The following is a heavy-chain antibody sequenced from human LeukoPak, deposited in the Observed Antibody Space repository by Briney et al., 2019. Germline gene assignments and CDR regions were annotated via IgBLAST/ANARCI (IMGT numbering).Heavy chain of an antibody. D-gene: IGHD3-10*01. CDR1: GFTFSNFA. CDR3: AKDGLAPGSSGDFFDY. CDR2: ITRDSGGT. J-gene: IGHJ4*02. Sequence: GGSLRLSCAASGFTFSNFAMTWVRQAPGKGLEWVSTITRDSGGTYYADSVKGRFSISRDNSKNTLYLQINSLRAEDTAAYSCAKDGLAPGSSGDFFDYWGQGTLVTVSS. V-gene: IGHV3-23*01.